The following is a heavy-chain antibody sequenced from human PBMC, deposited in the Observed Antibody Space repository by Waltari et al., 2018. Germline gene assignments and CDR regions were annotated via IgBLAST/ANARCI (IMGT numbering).Heavy chain of an antibody. D-gene: IGHD3-9*01. CDR1: GGSFSGYY. Sequence: QVQLQQWGAGLLKPSETLSLTCAVYGGSFSGYYWSWIRQPPGKGLEWIGEIKHSGSTNYNPSLKSRVTISVDTSKNQFSLKLSSVTAADTAVYYCARGGVLTGYWARYYFDYWGQGTLVTVSS. V-gene: IGHV4-34*01. CDR3: ARGGVLTGYWARYYFDY. CDR2: IKHSGST. J-gene: IGHJ4*02.